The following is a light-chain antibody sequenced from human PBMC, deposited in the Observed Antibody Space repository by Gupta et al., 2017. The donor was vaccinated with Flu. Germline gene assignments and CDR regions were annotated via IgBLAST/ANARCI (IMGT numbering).Light chain of an antibody. CDR3: SSYTSSSTLWV. J-gene: IGLJ3*02. V-gene: IGLV2-14*01. CDR2: EVS. CDR1: SSDVGGYNY. Sequence: QSALTQPASVSESPGQSITISCTGTSSDVGGYNYVSWYQQHPGKAPKLMIYEVSNRPSWVANRFSCSKSCNTASLTISGLQAEDEADYYCSSYTSSSTLWVFGGGTKLTVL.